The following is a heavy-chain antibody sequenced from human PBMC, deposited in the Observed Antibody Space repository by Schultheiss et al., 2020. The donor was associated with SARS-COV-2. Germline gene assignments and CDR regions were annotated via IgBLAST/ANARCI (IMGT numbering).Heavy chain of an antibody. J-gene: IGHJ6*02. Sequence: SQTLSLTCTVSGGSISSYYWSWIRQPPGKGLEWIGYIYYSGSTYYNPSLKSRVTISVDTSKNQFSLKLSSVTAADTAVYYCARDQPPSKWDYYYGMDVWGQGTTVTVSS. CDR2: IYYSGST. CDR3: ARDQPPSKWDYYYGMDV. D-gene: IGHD1-26*01. V-gene: IGHV4-59*06. CDR1: GGSISSYY.